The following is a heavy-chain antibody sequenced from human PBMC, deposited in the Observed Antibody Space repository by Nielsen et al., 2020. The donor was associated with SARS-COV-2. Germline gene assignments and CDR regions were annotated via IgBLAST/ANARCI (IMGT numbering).Heavy chain of an antibody. CDR1: GFTFGSYA. D-gene: IGHD2-21*02. CDR3: AKDKVTGSSDYLDS. V-gene: IGHV3-23*01. CDR2: ISGGGSGT. J-gene: IGHJ4*02. Sequence: GGSLRLSCAASGFTFGSYAMSWVRQAPGKGLEWVSTISGGGSGTYYAASVKGRFTISRDNSRNTLYLQMNSLRGEDTAVYYCAKDKVTGSSDYLDSWGQGTRVTVSS.